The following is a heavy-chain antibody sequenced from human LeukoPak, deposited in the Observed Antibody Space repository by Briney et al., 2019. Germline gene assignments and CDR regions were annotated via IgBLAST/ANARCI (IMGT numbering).Heavy chain of an antibody. D-gene: IGHD5-24*01. CDR2: INHSGST. CDR1: GGSFSGYY. J-gene: IGHJ4*02. V-gene: IGHV4-34*01. Sequence: SETLSLTCAVYGGSFSGYYWSWIRQPPGKGLEWIGEINHSGSTNYNPSLKSRVTISVDTSKNQFSLKLGSVTAADTAVYYCAGDGYNYKDYWGQGTLVTVSS. CDR3: AGDGYNYKDY.